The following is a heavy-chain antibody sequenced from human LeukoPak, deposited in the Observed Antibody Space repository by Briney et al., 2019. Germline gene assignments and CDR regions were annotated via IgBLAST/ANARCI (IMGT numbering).Heavy chain of an antibody. CDR3: ARALGQRYCSGGSCPPAQH. CDR2: ISYDGSNK. Sequence: GGSLRLSCAAPGFTFSSYAMHWVRQAPGKGLEWVAVISYDGSNKYYADSVKGRFTISRDNSKNTLYLQMNSLRAEDTAVYYCARALGQRYCSGGSCPPAQHWGQGTLVTVSS. J-gene: IGHJ1*01. D-gene: IGHD2-15*01. V-gene: IGHV3-30*04. CDR1: GFTFSSYA.